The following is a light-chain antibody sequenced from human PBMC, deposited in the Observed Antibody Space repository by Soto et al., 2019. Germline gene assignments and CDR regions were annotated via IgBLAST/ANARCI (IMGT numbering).Light chain of an antibody. CDR1: QSVSGN. V-gene: IGKV3D-15*01. J-gene: IGKJ4*01. CDR2: GAS. CDR3: QQYNDWPPLT. Sequence: EIVMTQSPATLSVSXXXXATLSCRASQSVSGNLAWYQQKPGQAPRLLIYGASTRATGIPARFSGSGSGTEFTLTISSLQSEDFAVYYCQQYNDWPPLTFGGGTKVEIK.